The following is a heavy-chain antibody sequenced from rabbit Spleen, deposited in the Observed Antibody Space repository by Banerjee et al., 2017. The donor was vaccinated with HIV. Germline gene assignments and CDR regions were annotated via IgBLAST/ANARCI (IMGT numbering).Heavy chain of an antibody. CDR2: IYAGSSGST. J-gene: IGHJ2*01. CDR3: ARGYAGYAGYGYAGDAFDP. V-gene: IGHV1S40*01. D-gene: IGHD6-1*01. Sequence: QSLVESGGDLVKPGASLTLTCTASGFSFSRSYYMCWVRQAPGKGLEWIACIYAGSSGSTYYASWAKGRFTISKTSSTTVTLQMTSLTAADTATYFCARGYAGYAGYGYAGDAFDPWGQGTLVTVS. CDR1: GFSFSRSYY.